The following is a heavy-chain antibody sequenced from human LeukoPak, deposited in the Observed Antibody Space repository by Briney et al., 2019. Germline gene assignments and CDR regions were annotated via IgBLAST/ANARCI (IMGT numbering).Heavy chain of an antibody. Sequence: PGGSLRLSCAASGFTVSSNYMSWVRQPPGKGLEWIGYIYYSGSTNYNPSLKSRVTISVDTSKNQFSLKLSSVTAADTAVYYYARAPYSSSRRAGDFDYWGQGTLVTVSS. D-gene: IGHD6-6*01. CDR1: GFTVSSNY. CDR3: ARAPYSSSRRAGDFDY. CDR2: IYYSGST. J-gene: IGHJ4*02. V-gene: IGHV4-59*02.